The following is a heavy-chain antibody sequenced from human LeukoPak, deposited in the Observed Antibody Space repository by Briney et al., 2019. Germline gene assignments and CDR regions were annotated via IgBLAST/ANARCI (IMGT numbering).Heavy chain of an antibody. J-gene: IGHJ4*02. CDR2: ISSSSSYI. CDR3: AREEDEALDY. D-gene: IGHD2-15*01. V-gene: IGHV3-21*01. Sequence: GRSLRLSCAASGFTFSSYSMNWVRQAPGKGLEWVSSISSSSSYIYYADSVKGRFTISRDNAKNSLYLQMNSLRAEDTAVYYCAREEDEALDYWGQGTLVTVSS. CDR1: GFTFSSYS.